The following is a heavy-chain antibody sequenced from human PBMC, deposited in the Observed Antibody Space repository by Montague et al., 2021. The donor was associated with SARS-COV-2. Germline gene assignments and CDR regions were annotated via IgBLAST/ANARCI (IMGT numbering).Heavy chain of an antibody. Sequence: SETLSLTCAVSGGSISSSNWWGWVRQPPGKGLEWIGEIYHSGSTNYNPSLKSRVTISVDKSKNQFSLKLSSVTAADTAVYYCARVIAAAGRVASYFDYWGQGTLVTVSS. D-gene: IGHD6-13*01. J-gene: IGHJ4*02. CDR2: IYHSGST. CDR1: GGSISSSNW. CDR3: ARVIAAAGRVASYFDY. V-gene: IGHV4-4*02.